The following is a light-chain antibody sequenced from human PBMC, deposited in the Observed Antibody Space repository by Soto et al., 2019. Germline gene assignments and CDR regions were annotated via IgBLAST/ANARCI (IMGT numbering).Light chain of an antibody. CDR1: SSNIGNNY. CDR2: DDN. Sequence: QSVLTQPPSVSAAPGQKVTISCSGSSSNIGNNYVAWYQQFPGTAPRLLIYDDNKRPSGIPDRFSGSKSGTSATLGITGLQTGDEAEYYCGTWDNTLSAGVFGGGTQLTVL. CDR3: GTWDNTLSAGV. J-gene: IGLJ2*01. V-gene: IGLV1-51*01.